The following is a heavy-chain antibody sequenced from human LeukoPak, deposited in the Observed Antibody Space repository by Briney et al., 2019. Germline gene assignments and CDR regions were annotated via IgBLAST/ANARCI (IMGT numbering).Heavy chain of an antibody. D-gene: IGHD4-17*01. CDR3: ETDHAVYGDYVLSPDF. V-gene: IGHV3-23*01. J-gene: IGHJ6*04. Sequence: GGSLRLSCAASGFSFSRYAMSWVRQAPGKGLGWVSSIIGSGASTYYADSGKGRFNISRDNCKNTLYVQSNGLRAAETRVCYCETDHAVYGDYVLSPDFWGKGPTVTVPS. CDR2: IIGSGAST. CDR1: GFSFSRYA.